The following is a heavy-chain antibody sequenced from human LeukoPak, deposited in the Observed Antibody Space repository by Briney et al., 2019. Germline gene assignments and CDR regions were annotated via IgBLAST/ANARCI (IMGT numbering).Heavy chain of an antibody. V-gene: IGHV3-74*01. CDR1: GFTFSSYW. CDR3: ARGYGDWFDP. D-gene: IGHD4-17*01. CDR2: INSYGSST. J-gene: IGHJ5*02. Sequence: GGCLRLSCAVSGFTFSSYWMHWVRPAPGKGLVWVSRINSYGSSTYYADSVKGRFSISRENAKNTLYLQMNSLRAEDTAVYYCARGYGDWFDPWGQGTLVTVSS.